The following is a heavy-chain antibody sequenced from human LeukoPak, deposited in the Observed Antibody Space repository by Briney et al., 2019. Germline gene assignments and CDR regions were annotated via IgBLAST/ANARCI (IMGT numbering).Heavy chain of an antibody. CDR3: ARDRHSSSWYVPENWFDP. J-gene: IGHJ5*02. Sequence: PGGSLRLSCAASGFTFSSYEMNWVRQAPGKGLEWVAVISYDGSNKYYADSVKGRFTISRDNSKNTLYLQMNSLRAEDTAVYYCARDRHSSSWYVPENWFDPWGQGTLVTVSS. D-gene: IGHD6-13*01. CDR1: GFTFSSYE. CDR2: ISYDGSNK. V-gene: IGHV3-30-3*01.